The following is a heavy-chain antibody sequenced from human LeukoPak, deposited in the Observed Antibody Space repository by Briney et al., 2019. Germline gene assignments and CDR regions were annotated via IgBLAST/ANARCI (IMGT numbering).Heavy chain of an antibody. CDR3: ARFGVVPAARYYYGMDV. CDR2: TRNKANSYTT. J-gene: IGHJ6*04. CDR1: GFTFSDHY. V-gene: IGHV3-72*01. Sequence: GGSLRLSCAASGFTFSDHYMDWVRQAPGKGLEWVGRTRNKANSYTTEYAASVKGRFTISRGDSKNSLYLQMNSLKTEDTAVYYCARFGVVPAARYYYGMDVWGKGTTVTVSS. D-gene: IGHD2-2*01.